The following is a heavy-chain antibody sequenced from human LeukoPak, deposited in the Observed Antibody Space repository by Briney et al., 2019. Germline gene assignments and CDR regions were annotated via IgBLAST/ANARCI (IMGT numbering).Heavy chain of an antibody. CDR3: ARDREYCSSTSCHNWFDP. Sequence: GGSLRLSCAASGFTFSSYSMNWVRQAPGKGLGWVSSISSSSSYIYYADSVKGRFTISRDNAKNSLYLQMNSLRAEDTAVYYCARDREYCSSTSCHNWFDPWGQGTLVTVSS. J-gene: IGHJ5*02. D-gene: IGHD2-2*01. CDR2: ISSSSSYI. CDR1: GFTFSSYS. V-gene: IGHV3-21*01.